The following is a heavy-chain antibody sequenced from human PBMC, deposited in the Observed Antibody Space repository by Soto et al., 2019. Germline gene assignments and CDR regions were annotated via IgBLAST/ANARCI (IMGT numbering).Heavy chain of an antibody. V-gene: IGHV3-9*01. Sequence: GGSLRLSCAASGFTFDDYAMHWVRQAPGKGLGWFSGISWNSESIGYADAVKGRFSISRDNAKNSLYLQMNSLRAEDTALYYCAKTGDYGPDYWGQGTLVTGSS. CDR1: GFTFDDYA. CDR2: ISWNSESI. D-gene: IGHD3-16*01. CDR3: AKTGDYGPDY. J-gene: IGHJ4*02.